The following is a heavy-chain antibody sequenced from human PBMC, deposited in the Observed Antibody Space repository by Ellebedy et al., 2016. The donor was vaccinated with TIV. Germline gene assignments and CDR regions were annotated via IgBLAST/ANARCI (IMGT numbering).Heavy chain of an antibody. Sequence: GGSLRLSCKGSGYDFSNYWTGWVRQMPGKGLEWMGIIYPAKSNIRYSPSFQGQVTISADTSITTVYLQWDSLRASDTAIYYCARYGEDGDSIPDYWGQGTLVTVSS. J-gene: IGHJ4*02. CDR3: ARYGEDGDSIPDY. V-gene: IGHV5-51*01. CDR1: GYDFSNYW. D-gene: IGHD5-24*01. CDR2: IYPAKSNI.